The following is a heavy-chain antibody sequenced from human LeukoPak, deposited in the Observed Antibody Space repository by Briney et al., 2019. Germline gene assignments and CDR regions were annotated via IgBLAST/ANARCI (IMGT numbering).Heavy chain of an antibody. J-gene: IGHJ4*02. V-gene: IGHV3-53*01. CDR2: IYSGGST. D-gene: IGHD3-10*01. CDR1: GFTVSSNY. Sequence: PGGSLRLSCAASGFTVSSNYMSWVRQAPGKGLEWVSVIYSGGSTYYADSVKGRFTISRDNSKNTLYLQMNSLRAEDTAVYYCASRGSGSYYNVWGQGTLVTVSS. CDR3: ASRGSGSYYNV.